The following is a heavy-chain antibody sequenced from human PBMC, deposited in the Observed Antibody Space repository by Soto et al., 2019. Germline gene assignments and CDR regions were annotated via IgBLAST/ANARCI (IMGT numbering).Heavy chain of an antibody. D-gene: IGHD3-10*01. CDR2: ILNDGSNR. Sequence: QVQLVESGGGVVQPGRSLRLSCAASEFTFSNYGMHWVRQAPGKGLEWVAVILNDGSNRYHADSVKDRFTISRDNSKNTLYLQMNSLRAEDTDGYYCARDDEYSGNGMDVWGQGTTVTVS. V-gene: IGHV3-33*01. J-gene: IGHJ6*02. CDR1: EFTFSNYG. CDR3: ARDDEYSGNGMDV.